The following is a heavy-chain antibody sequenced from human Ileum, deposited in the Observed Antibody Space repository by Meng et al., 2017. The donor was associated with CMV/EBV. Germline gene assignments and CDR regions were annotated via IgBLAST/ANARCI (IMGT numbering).Heavy chain of an antibody. V-gene: IGHV4-39*07. J-gene: IGHJ4*02. CDR1: GAPISGGSHS. CDR2: MYFSGIA. Sequence: QLQGPAPGLVKPPETLSLTCTASGAPISGGSHSWAWFRQPPGKRLEWIGSMYFSGIADYNPSLKSRVTISLHATQKQFSLRLTSVTAADSAVYFCARDLTNKWFYYWGQGTLVTVSS. D-gene: IGHD1-26*01. CDR3: ARDLTNKWFYY.